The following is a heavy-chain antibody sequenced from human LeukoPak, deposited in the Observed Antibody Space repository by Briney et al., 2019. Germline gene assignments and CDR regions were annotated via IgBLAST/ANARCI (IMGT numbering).Heavy chain of an antibody. J-gene: IGHJ4*02. D-gene: IGHD6-19*01. V-gene: IGHV3-48*03. Sequence: PGGSLRLSCAASGFTFSSYEMNWVRQAPGKGLEWVSYISSSGSTIYYADSVKGRFTISRDNAKNSLYLQMNSLRAEDTAVYYCVRDDSSGWYVVGYFDYWGQGTLVTVSS. CDR2: ISSSGSTI. CDR1: GFTFSSYE. CDR3: VRDDSSGWYVVGYFDY.